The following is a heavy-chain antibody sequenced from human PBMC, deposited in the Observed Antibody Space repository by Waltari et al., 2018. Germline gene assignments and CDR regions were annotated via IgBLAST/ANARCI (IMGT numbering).Heavy chain of an antibody. CDR2: INAGNGNT. V-gene: IGHV1-3*01. D-gene: IGHD2-8*02. J-gene: IGHJ3*02. CDR3: ARPGGYCTGGVCYRGRGNAFDI. CDR1: GYTFTSYA. Sequence: QVQLVQSGAEVKKPGASVKVSCKASGYTFTSYAMHWVRQAPGPRLEWMGWINAGNGNTKYSQKFQGRVTITRDTSASTAYMELSSLRSEDTAVYYCARPGGYCTGGVCYRGRGNAFDIWGQGTMVTVSS.